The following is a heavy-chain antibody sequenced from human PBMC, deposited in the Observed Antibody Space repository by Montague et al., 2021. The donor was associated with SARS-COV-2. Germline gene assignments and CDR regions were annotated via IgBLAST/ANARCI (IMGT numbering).Heavy chain of an antibody. CDR3: AREQQWLGAVYDSYCMDV. CDR2: IYYSGST. CDR1: GGSISSSSYY. V-gene: IGHV4-39*02. J-gene: IGHJ6*02. Sequence: SETLSLTCTVSGGSISSSSYYWGWIRQPPGKGLEWIGSIYYSGSTYYNPSLKSRVTISVDTSKNQFSLKLSSVTPADTAVYYCAREQQWLGAVYDSYCMDVWGQGTTVTVSS. D-gene: IGHD6-19*01.